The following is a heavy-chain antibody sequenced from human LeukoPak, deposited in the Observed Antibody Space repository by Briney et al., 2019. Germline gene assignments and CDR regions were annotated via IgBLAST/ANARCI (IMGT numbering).Heavy chain of an antibody. J-gene: IGHJ5*02. CDR1: GYTFTSYG. CDR3: ARDGAAAGRNWFDP. CDR2: ISAYNGNT. V-gene: IGHV1-18*01. D-gene: IGHD6-13*01. Sequence: GAPVKVSCKASGYTFTSYGISWVRQAPGQGLEWMGWISAYNGNTNYAQKLQGRVTMTTDTSTSTAYMELRSLRSDDTAVYYCARDGAAAGRNWFDPWGQGTLVTVSS.